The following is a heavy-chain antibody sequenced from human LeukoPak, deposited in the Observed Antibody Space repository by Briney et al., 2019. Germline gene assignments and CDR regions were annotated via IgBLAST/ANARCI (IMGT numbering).Heavy chain of an antibody. CDR3: ASASRPYSSGWYWFDP. J-gene: IGHJ5*02. CDR2: FNPNSGGT. CDR1: GSTFTGYY. V-gene: IGHV1-2*02. D-gene: IGHD6-19*01. Sequence: GASVKLSCKASGSTFTGYYMHWVRQAPGQGLEWMGWFNPNSGGTNYAQKFQGRVTMTRDTSISTAYMGLGSLRSEYTAVYECASASRPYSSGWYWFDPWGQGTLVTVSS.